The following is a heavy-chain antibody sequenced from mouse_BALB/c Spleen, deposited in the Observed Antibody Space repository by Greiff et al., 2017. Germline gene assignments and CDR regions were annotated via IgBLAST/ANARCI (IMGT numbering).Heavy chain of an antibody. CDR3: ARDRDEDYYDAMCY. Sequence: EVHLVESGGGLVQPGGSLRLSCATSGFTFTDYYMSWVRQPPGKALEWLGFIRNKANGYTTEYSASVKGRFTISRDNSQSILYLQMNTLRAEDRATYYCARDRDEDYYDAMCYWGQGTSVTVSS. J-gene: IGHJ4*01. CDR2: IRNKANGYTT. CDR1: GFTFTDYY. D-gene: IGHD3-3*01. V-gene: IGHV7-3*02.